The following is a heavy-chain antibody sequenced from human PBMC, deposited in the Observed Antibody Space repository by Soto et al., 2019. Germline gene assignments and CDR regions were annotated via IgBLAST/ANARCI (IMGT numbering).Heavy chain of an antibody. CDR2: IYYSGTT. CDR3: AGGHCFSSSCPDLDP. CDR1: GGSIDSDGSY. J-gene: IGHJ2*01. Sequence: QVQLQESGPGLVKPSQTLSLTCTVSGGSIDSDGSYWSWIRQSPGEGLEWLGYIYYSGTTYYNPSLQSRVSLSLDTSKNPFSPKVRSVTAPEPAISFRAGGHCFSSSCPDLDPWGRGTLGTGSS. D-gene: IGHD2-2*01. V-gene: IGHV4-31*03.